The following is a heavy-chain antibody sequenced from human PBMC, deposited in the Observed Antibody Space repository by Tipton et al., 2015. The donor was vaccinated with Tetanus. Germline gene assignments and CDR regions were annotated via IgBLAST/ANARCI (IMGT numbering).Heavy chain of an antibody. J-gene: IGHJ4*02. CDR2: INERGSEQ. CDR1: GFTFSNYW. V-gene: IGHV3-7*01. Sequence: SLRLSCAASGFTFSNYWMTWVRQAPGKGLEWVANINERGSEQYYVDSVKGRFTISRNNAKNSLYLQMNSLRAEDTAVYFCARDPKLGRSGSFDHWGQGTLVTVSS. D-gene: IGHD1-26*01. CDR3: ARDPKLGRSGSFDH.